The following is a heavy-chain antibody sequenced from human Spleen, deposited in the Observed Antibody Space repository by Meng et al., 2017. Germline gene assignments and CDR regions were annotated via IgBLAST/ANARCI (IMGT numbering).Heavy chain of an antibody. CDR3: ASWGDYGDYAS. CDR2: ISYSGST. Sequence: SETLSLTCTVSGGSISTSDYYWGWIRQPPGKGLEWIGSISYSGSTYYNPSLKSRVTISVDKSKNQVSLKLSSVTAADTAVYYCASWGDYGDYASWGQGTLVTVSS. V-gene: IGHV4-39*07. J-gene: IGHJ1*01. CDR1: GGSISTSDYY. D-gene: IGHD4-17*01.